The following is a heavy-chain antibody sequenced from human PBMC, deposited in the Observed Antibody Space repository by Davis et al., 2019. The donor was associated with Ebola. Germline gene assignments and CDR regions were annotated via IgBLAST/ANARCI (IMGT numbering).Heavy chain of an antibody. V-gene: IGHV1-8*01. J-gene: IGHJ6*02. CDR2: MNPNSGNT. CDR3: AREGSYGDPYYYYYGMDV. CDR1: GYTFTSYD. D-gene: IGHD4-17*01. Sequence: AASVKVSCKASGYTFTSYDINWVRQATGQGLEWMGWMNPNSGNTGYAQKFQGRVTMTRNTSISTAYMELSSLRSEDTAVYYCAREGSYGDPYYYYYGMDVWGQGTTVTVSS.